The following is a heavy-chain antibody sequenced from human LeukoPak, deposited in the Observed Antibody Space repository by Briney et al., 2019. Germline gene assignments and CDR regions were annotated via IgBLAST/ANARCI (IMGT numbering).Heavy chain of an antibody. CDR1: GYTLTELS. CDR3: ATSSGYSAPPHFDY. Sequence: ASVKVSCKVSGYTLTELSMHWVRQAPGKGLEWMGGFDPEDGETIYAQKFQGRVTMTEDTSTDTAYMELSSLRSEDTAVYYCATSSGYSAPPHFDYWGQGTLVTVSS. J-gene: IGHJ4*02. CDR2: FDPEDGET. V-gene: IGHV1-24*01. D-gene: IGHD3-22*01.